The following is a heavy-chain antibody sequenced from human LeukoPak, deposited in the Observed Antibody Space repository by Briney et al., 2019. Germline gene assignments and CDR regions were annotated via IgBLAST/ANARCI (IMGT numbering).Heavy chain of an antibody. J-gene: IGHJ4*02. CDR3: AGGLNRRARFDY. CDR1: GFTFSSYC. Sequence: GGSLRLSCAASGFTFSSYCMTWVRQAPGRGLEWVANIKQVGSEKYYVDSVKGRFTISRDNAKNSLFLQMNSLNAEDTAVYYCAGGLNRRARFDYWGQGTLVTVSS. V-gene: IGHV3-7*01. D-gene: IGHD1-26*01. CDR2: IKQVGSEK.